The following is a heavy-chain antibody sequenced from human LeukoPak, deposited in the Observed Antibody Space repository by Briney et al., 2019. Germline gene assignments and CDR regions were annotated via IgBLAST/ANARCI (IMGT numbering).Heavy chain of an antibody. V-gene: IGHV1-8*01. CDR3: ARDRALRFDWRHDAFDI. D-gene: IGHD3-9*01. J-gene: IGHJ3*02. Sequence: GASVKVSCKASGYTFTSYDINWVRQATGQGLEWMGWMNPNSGNTGYAQKFQGRVTMTRNTSISTAYMELSSLRSEDTAVYYCARDRALRFDWRHDAFDIWGQGTMVTVSS. CDR1: GYTFTSYD. CDR2: MNPNSGNT.